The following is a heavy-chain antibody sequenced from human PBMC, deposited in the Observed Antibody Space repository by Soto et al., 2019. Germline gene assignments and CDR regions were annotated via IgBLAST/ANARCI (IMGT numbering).Heavy chain of an antibody. CDR1: GFTFSSYA. Sequence: GGSLRLSCAASGFTFSSYAMSWVRQAPGKGLEWVSAISGSGGSTYYADSVKGRFTISRDNSKNTLYLQMNSLRAEDMAVYYCAKDQLAYCGGDCSPPLFDYWGQGTLVTVSS. D-gene: IGHD2-21*02. J-gene: IGHJ4*02. CDR2: ISGSGGST. CDR3: AKDQLAYCGGDCSPPLFDY. V-gene: IGHV3-23*01.